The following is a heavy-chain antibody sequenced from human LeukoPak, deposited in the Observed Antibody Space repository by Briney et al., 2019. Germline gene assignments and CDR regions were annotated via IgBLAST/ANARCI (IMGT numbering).Heavy chain of an antibody. CDR3: AKAIDSSGYSGAFDI. CDR1: GFTFSSYS. V-gene: IGHV3-21*04. CDR2: ISSTTSYI. D-gene: IGHD3-22*01. J-gene: IGHJ3*02. Sequence: GGSLRLSCAASGFTFSSYSMSWVRQAPGKGLEWVSSISSTTSYIYYADSVKGRFTISRDNAKNSLYLQMNSLRAEDMALYYCAKAIDSSGYSGAFDIWGQGTMVTVSS.